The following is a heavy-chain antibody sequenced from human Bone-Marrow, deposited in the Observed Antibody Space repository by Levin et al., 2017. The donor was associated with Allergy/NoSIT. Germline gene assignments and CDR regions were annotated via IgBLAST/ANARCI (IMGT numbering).Heavy chain of an antibody. D-gene: IGHD3-16*01. J-gene: IGHJ4*02. V-gene: IGHV4-30-2*01. Sequence: SQTLSLTCAVSGGSISSGGYSWSWIRQPPGKGLEWIGYIYHSGSTYYNPSLKSRVTISVDRSKNQFSLKLSSVTAADTAVYYCARGSEGGEDFDYWGQGTLVTVSS. CDR3: ARGSEGGEDFDY. CDR1: GGSISSGGYS. CDR2: IYHSGST.